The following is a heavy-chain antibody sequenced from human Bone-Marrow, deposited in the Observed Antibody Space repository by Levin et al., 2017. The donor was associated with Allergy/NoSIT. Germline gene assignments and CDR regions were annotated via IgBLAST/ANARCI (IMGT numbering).Heavy chain of an antibody. CDR1: GFTFSSYG. D-gene: IGHD1-7*01. J-gene: IGHJ4*02. CDR3: ARPRITGTTIVFYFDY. V-gene: IGHV3-33*01. Sequence: GGSLRLSCAAAGFTFSSYGMHWVRQAPGKGLEWVAVIWYDGSNKYYADSVKGRFTISRDNSKNTLYLQMNSLRAEDTAVYYCARPRITGTTIVFYFDYWGQGTLVTVSS. CDR2: IWYDGSNK.